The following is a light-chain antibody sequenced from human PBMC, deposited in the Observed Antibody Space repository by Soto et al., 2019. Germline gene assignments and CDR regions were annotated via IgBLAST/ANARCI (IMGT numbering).Light chain of an antibody. J-gene: IGKJ3*01. CDR3: QQRSNWPPEVT. CDR1: QSVSSS. CDR2: DAS. V-gene: IGKV3-11*01. Sequence: EIVLTQSPDTLSLSPGERATLSCRASQSVSSSLAWYQQKPGQAPRLLIYDASNRATGIPARFSGRGSGTDFTLTISSREPEDFAVYYCQQRSNWPPEVTFGPGTKVDIK.